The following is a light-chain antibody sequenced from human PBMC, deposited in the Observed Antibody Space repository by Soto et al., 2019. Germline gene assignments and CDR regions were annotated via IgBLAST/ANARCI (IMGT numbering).Light chain of an antibody. CDR2: HAS. Sequence: EIVLTQSPGTLSLSPGERATLSCRASQSVGRDYLAWYQQKPGQAPRLLIYHASSRATGIPDRFSGSGSGTDVTLTISRLEHEDFAEFYCQQYASSPLTFGGGTKVEIK. CDR1: QSVGRDY. J-gene: IGKJ4*01. CDR3: QQYASSPLT. V-gene: IGKV3-20*01.